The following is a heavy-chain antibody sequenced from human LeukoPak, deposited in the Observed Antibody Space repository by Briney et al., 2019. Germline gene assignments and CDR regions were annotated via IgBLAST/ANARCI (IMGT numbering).Heavy chain of an antibody. D-gene: IGHD3-22*01. CDR1: GGTFSSYA. CDR2: IIPIFGTA. Sequence: ASAKVSCKASGGTFSSYAISWVRQAPGQGLEWMGGIIPIFGTANYAQKFQGRVTITADESTSTAYMELSSLRSEDTAVYYCARGDYDSSGYYFGTPLYYFDYWGQGTLVTVSS. V-gene: IGHV1-69*01. CDR3: ARGDYDSSGYYFGTPLYYFDY. J-gene: IGHJ4*02.